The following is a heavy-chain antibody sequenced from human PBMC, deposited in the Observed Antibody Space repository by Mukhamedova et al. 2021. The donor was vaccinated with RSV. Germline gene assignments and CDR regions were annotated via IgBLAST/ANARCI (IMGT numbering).Heavy chain of an antibody. CDR2: IGGNTNHI. CDR1: YD. J-gene: IGHJ4*02. CDR3: AREALGAGIFDY. V-gene: IGHV3-21*01. D-gene: IGHD6-13*01. Sequence: YDMNWVRQAPGKGLEWVSSIGGNTNHIYYADSMKGRFTISRDNAKTSLFLQMNSLRAEDTAVYYCAREALGAGIFDYWGQGAL.